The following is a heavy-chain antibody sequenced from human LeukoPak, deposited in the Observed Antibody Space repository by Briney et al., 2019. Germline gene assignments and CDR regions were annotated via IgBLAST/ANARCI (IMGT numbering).Heavy chain of an antibody. CDR2: ISSNGGST. CDR1: GFTFSSYA. D-gene: IGHD3-22*01. CDR3: VKVTGGRVWLLPLGL. J-gene: IGHJ4*02. Sequence: GGTLRLSCSASGFTFSSYALHWVRQAPGKRLEYVSGISSNGGSTYYADSVKGRFTISRDNSKNTLYLQMSSLRPEGTAVFYWVKVTGGRVWLLPLGLWGRGTRVTV. V-gene: IGHV3-64D*06.